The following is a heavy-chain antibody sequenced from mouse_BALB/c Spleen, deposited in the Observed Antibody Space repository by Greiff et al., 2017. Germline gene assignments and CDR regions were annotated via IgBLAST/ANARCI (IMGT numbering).Heavy chain of an antibody. CDR3: AREGDGYYNWYFDV. J-gene: IGHJ1*01. D-gene: IGHD2-3*01. CDR1: GFSLTSYG. CDR2: IWAGGST. V-gene: IGHV2-9*02. Sequence: QLKESGPGLVAPSQSLSITCTVSGFSLTSYGVHWVRQPPGKGLEWLGVIWAGGSTNYNSALMSRLSISKDNSKSQVFLKMNSLQTDDTAMYYCAREGDGYYNWYFDVWGAGTTVTVSS.